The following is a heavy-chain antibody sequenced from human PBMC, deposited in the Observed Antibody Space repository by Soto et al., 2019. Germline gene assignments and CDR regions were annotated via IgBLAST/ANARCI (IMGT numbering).Heavy chain of an antibody. CDR2: IRSKANNYAT. V-gene: IGHV3-73*01. D-gene: IGHD2-21*02. CDR3: TRHVPFCGGDCYTDAFDF. Sequence: GGSLRLSCAASGFTFSGSAMHWVRQASGKGPEWVGRIRSKANNYATEYAASAKGRFTISRDDSKNTAYLQMNNLKTEDTAIYYCTRHVPFCGGDCYTDAFDFWGQGTMVTVSS. CDR1: GFTFSGSA. J-gene: IGHJ3*01.